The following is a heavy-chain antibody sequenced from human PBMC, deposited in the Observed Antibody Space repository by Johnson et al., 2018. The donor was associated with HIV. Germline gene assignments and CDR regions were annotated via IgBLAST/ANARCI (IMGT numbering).Heavy chain of an antibody. Sequence: VLLVESGGGLVKPGGSPRLSCAASGFTFSDYYMSWIRQAPGKGLEWVSAISGSGGSTYYADSLKGRFTISRDNSKNTLYLQMNSLRAEDTAVYYCAKDRTSGSYSDDAFDIWGQGTMVTVSS. V-gene: IGHV3-23*04. D-gene: IGHD1-26*01. CDR3: AKDRTSGSYSDDAFDI. CDR1: GFTFSDYY. CDR2: ISGSGGST. J-gene: IGHJ3*02.